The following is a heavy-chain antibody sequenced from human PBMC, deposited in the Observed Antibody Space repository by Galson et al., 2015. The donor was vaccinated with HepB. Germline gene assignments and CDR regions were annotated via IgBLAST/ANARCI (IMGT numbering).Heavy chain of an antibody. D-gene: IGHD3-10*01. J-gene: IGHJ6*02. CDR2: INPSGGST. CDR3: ARDLAVPLMVRGVMGSYYYGMDV. Sequence: SVKVSCKASGYTFTSYYMHWVRQAPGQGLEWMGIINPSGGSTSYAQKFQGRVTMTRDTSTSTVYMELSSLRSEDTAVYYCARDLAVPLMVRGVMGSYYYGMDVWGQGTTVTVSS. V-gene: IGHV1-46*01. CDR1: GYTFTSYY.